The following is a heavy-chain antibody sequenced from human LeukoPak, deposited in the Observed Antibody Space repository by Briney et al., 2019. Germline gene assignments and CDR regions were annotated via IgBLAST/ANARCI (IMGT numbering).Heavy chain of an antibody. J-gene: IGHJ4*02. Sequence: SETLSLTCTVSGGSISSGGYYWSWIRQYPGKGLEWIGYIYYSGSTNYNPSLKSRVTISVDTSKNQFSLKLSSVTAADTAVYYCARRDTAVHYFDYWGQGTLVTVSS. D-gene: IGHD5-18*01. V-gene: IGHV4-61*08. CDR1: GGSISSGGYY. CDR3: ARRDTAVHYFDY. CDR2: IYYSGST.